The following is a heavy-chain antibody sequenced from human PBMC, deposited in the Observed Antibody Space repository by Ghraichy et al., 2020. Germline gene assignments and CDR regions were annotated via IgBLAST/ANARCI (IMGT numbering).Heavy chain of an antibody. D-gene: IGHD7-27*01. Sequence: GGSLRLSCAASGFSLSDFGMNWVRQTPGKGLEWLSYISGSSSTIYYADSVKGRFTISRDNAKNSLYLQMNSLRDEDTAVYYCARESNWGSAYWGRGTLVTVSS. V-gene: IGHV3-48*02. CDR3: ARESNWGSAY. CDR1: GFSLSDFG. CDR2: ISGSSSTI. J-gene: IGHJ4*02.